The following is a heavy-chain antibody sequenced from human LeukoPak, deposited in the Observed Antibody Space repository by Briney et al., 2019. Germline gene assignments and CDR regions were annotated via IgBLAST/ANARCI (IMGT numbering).Heavy chain of an antibody. CDR1: GFTFSSYS. V-gene: IGHV3-30-3*01. J-gene: IGHJ4*02. D-gene: IGHD6-6*01. CDR3: ARSGSSSPLRYFDY. Sequence: GGSLRLSCAASGFTFSSYSMHWVRQAPGKGLEWVAVISYDGSNNYYADSVKGRFTISRDNSKNTLYLQMNSLRVEDTAVYYCARSGSSSPLRYFDYWGQGTLVTVSS. CDR2: ISYDGSNN.